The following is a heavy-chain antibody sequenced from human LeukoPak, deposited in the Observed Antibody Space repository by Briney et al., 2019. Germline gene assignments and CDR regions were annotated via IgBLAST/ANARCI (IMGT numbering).Heavy chain of an antibody. D-gene: IGHD3-3*01. CDR2: ISHSQST. Sequence: SETLSLTCTVSGASISSGGYSWSWIRQPPGKGLEWVGYISHSQSTYYNPSLKSRVTISLNRSNNELSLRLSSVTAADAAVYYCARRITFLGVVGYYMDVWGKGTTVTVSS. CDR3: ARRITFLGVVGYYMDV. J-gene: IGHJ6*04. V-gene: IGHV4-30-2*01. CDR1: GASISSGGYS.